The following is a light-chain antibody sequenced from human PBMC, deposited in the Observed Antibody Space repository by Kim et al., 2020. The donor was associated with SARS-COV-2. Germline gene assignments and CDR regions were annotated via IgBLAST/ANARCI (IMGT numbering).Light chain of an antibody. Sequence: VSPGQTASITCSGDGLGNKYASWYQQKPGQSPVLVIYQDTKRPSGIPERFSGSNFGNTATLTISGTQAMDEADYYCQAWDSSAVFFGGGTQLTVL. CDR2: QDT. CDR1: GLGNKY. V-gene: IGLV3-1*01. CDR3: QAWDSSAVF. J-gene: IGLJ2*01.